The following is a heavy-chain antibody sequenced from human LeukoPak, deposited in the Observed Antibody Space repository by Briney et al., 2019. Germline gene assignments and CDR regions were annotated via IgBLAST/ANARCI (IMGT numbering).Heavy chain of an antibody. CDR3: ARAPAEIGGYYPEYFRH. D-gene: IGHD3-22*01. CDR1: GFTFSRYC. V-gene: IGHV3-74*01. J-gene: IGHJ1*01. CDR2: IKSDGST. Sequence: GGSLRLSCAASGFTFSRYCMHWVRQAPGKGLVWVSCIKSDGSTNYADSVKGGFTISRDNAKNTVSLQMNRMRAEDTGVYYCARAPAEIGGYYPEYFRHWGQGTLVTVSS.